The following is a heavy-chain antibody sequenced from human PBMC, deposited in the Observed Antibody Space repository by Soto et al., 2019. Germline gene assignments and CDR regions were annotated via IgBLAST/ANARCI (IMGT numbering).Heavy chain of an antibody. J-gene: IGHJ6*04. CDR2: ISYDGSNK. CDR1: GFTFSSYG. D-gene: IGHD3-10*01. Sequence: GGSLRLSCAASGFTFSSYGMHWVRQAPGKGLEWVAVISYDGSNKYYADSVKGRFTISRDNSKNTLYLQMNSLRAEDTAVYYCAKTNRRGNYYYYGMDVWGKGATVTVSS. CDR3: AKTNRRGNYYYYGMDV. V-gene: IGHV3-30*18.